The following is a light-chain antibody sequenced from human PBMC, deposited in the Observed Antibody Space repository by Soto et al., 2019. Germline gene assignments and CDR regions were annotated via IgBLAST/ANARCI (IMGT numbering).Light chain of an antibody. CDR3: AAWDDSLSGRV. V-gene: IGLV1-47*01. CDR2: RNN. CDR1: SSNIGSNY. J-gene: IGLJ2*01. Sequence: QLVLTQPPSASGTPGQRVTISCSGSSSNIGSNYVYWYQQLPGTAPKLLIYRNNQRPSGVPDRFSGSKSGTSASLAISGLRSEDEADYYCAAWDDSLSGRVFGGGTPLTVL.